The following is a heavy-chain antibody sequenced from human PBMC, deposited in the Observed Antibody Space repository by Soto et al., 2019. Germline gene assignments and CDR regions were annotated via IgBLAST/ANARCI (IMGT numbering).Heavy chain of an antibody. CDR3: ARDLWGYCGTDCYPLDV. D-gene: IGHD2-21*02. Sequence: PSETLSLTCTVSGGSISGYYWSWIRQPPKMGLEWIGYMYNTGSTVYNPSFKSRVTISVDTSKIQFSLKLNSVTAADTAVYYCARDLWGYCGTDCYPLDVWGQGTTVTVSS. V-gene: IGHV4-59*01. CDR2: MYNTGST. CDR1: GGSISGYY. J-gene: IGHJ6*02.